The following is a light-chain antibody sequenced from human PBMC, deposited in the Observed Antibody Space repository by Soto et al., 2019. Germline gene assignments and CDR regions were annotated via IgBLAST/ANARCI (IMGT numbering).Light chain of an antibody. Sequence: EIVLTQSPGTLYLSPGERATLSCRASQSVSSSYLAWYQQKPGQAPRLLIYGASSRATGIPDRFSGSGSGTDFTLTISRLEPEDFAVYYCQHYVTSSITFGQGTRLEIK. CDR1: QSVSSSY. CDR3: QHYVTSSIT. CDR2: GAS. J-gene: IGKJ5*01. V-gene: IGKV3-20*01.